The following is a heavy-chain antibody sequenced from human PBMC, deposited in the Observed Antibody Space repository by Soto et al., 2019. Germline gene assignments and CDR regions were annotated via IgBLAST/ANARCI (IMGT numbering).Heavy chain of an antibody. J-gene: IGHJ4*02. D-gene: IGHD2-15*01. Sequence: EGQLVESGGGLVQPGRSLRLSCAASGFTFDDYAMHWVRQAPGKGLEWVSGSSWNSGSIGYADSVKGRFPISRDNAKRFLYLQMNCLRAEDTALYYCAKDIEGGYCSGGSCYLTLGGLDYWGQGTLVTVSS. CDR2: SSWNSGSI. V-gene: IGHV3-9*01. CDR3: AKDIEGGYCSGGSCYLTLGGLDY. CDR1: GFTFDDYA.